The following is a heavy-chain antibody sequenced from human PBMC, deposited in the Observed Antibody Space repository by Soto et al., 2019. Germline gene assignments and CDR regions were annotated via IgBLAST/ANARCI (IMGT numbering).Heavy chain of an antibody. J-gene: IGHJ4*02. CDR1: GGSISSGGYY. D-gene: IGHD3-3*02. V-gene: IGHV4-61*08. Sequence: SETLSLTCTVSGGSISSGGYYWTWIRQPPGKGLEWIGYIHYSGSTNYKPSLKSRVTISVDTSKNQFSLKLSSVTAADTAVYYCAREAPLASFDYWGQGTLVTVSS. CDR2: IHYSGST. CDR3: AREAPLASFDY.